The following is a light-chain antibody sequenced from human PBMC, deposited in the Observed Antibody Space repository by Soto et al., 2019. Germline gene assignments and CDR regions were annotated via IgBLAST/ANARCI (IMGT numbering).Light chain of an antibody. Sequence: EIVLTQSPATLSLSPVERATLSCTASQSVSSYLAWYQQKPGQAPRLLIYDASNRATGIPARFSGSGSGTDFTLTISSLEPEDFAVYYCQQRSNWSWTFGQGTKVDIK. CDR3: QQRSNWSWT. V-gene: IGKV3-11*01. J-gene: IGKJ1*01. CDR2: DAS. CDR1: QSVSSY.